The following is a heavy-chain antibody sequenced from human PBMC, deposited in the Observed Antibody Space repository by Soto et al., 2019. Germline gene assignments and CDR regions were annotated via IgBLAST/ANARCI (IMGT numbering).Heavy chain of an antibody. CDR2: ISYDGSNK. D-gene: IGHD3-22*01. J-gene: IGHJ3*02. Sequence: GGSLRLSCAASGFTFSSYAMHWVRQAPGKGLEWVAVISYDGSNKYYADSVKGRFTIPRDNSKNTLYLQMNSLRAEDTAVYYCARDKYYYDSRDAFDIWGQGTMVTVSS. V-gene: IGHV3-30-3*01. CDR3: ARDKYYYDSRDAFDI. CDR1: GFTFSSYA.